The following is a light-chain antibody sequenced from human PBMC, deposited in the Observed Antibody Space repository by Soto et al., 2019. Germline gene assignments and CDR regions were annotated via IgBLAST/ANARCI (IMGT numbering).Light chain of an antibody. J-gene: IGLJ1*01. CDR2: EVS. Sequence: QSALTQPASVSGSPGQAITISCSGSNSDVGAYRYVSWCQQHPGKAPKLMIYEVSNRPSGVSERFSGSKSGNTASLTIFGLQAEDEADYYCSSYTITSTYVFGTGTKVTVL. CDR1: NSDVGAYRY. V-gene: IGLV2-14*01. CDR3: SSYTITSTYV.